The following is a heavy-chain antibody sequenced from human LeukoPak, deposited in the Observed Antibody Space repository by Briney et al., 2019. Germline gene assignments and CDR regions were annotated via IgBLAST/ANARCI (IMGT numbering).Heavy chain of an antibody. Sequence: PSETLSLTCTVSGGSISSYYWSWIRQPPGKGLEWIGYIYYSGSTNYNPSLKRRVTISVDTSKNQFSLKLSSVTAADTAVYYCARDPGVQQGYYYYGMDVWGQGTTVTVSS. D-gene: IGHD6-13*01. CDR2: IYYSGST. J-gene: IGHJ6*02. V-gene: IGHV4-59*01. CDR1: GGSISSYY. CDR3: ARDPGVQQGYYYYGMDV.